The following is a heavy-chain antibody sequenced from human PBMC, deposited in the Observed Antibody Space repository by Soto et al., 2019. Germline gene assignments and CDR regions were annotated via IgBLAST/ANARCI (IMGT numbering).Heavy chain of an antibody. Sequence: QVQLVESGGGVVQPGRSLRLSCAASGFTFSSYGMHWVRQAPGKGLEWVAVISYDGSNKYYADSVKGRFTISRDNSKNPLYLQMNSLRAEDTAVYYCAKDRRGETGYYYYMDVWGKGTTVTVSS. J-gene: IGHJ6*03. CDR1: GFTFSSYG. CDR2: ISYDGSNK. V-gene: IGHV3-30*18. D-gene: IGHD6-25*01. CDR3: AKDRRGETGYYYYMDV.